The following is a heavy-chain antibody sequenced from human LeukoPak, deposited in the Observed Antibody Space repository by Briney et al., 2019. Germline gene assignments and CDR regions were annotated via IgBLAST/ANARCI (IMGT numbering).Heavy chain of an antibody. V-gene: IGHV1-2*02. CDR2: IDPNTGGT. J-gene: IGHJ5*02. CDR3: ARPLAAATRVGLDP. D-gene: IGHD6-13*01. CDR1: GYRFSGYY. Sequence: ASVRVSCKASGYRFSGYYIHWVRQAPGQGLEWMGRIDPNTGGTNYAQKFQGRVTMTRDTSISTAYMELSRLKSDDTAVYYCARPLAAATRVGLDPWGQGTLVTVSS.